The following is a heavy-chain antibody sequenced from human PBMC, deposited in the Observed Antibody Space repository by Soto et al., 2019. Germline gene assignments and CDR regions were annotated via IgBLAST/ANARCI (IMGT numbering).Heavy chain of an antibody. V-gene: IGHV3-23*01. D-gene: IGHD5-18*01. Sequence: EVQLLESGGGLVQPGGSLRLSCAASGFTFSSYAMSWVRQAPGKGLEWVSAISGSGGSTYYADSVKGRFTISRDNSKNTLYRQMNSLRAEDTAVYYCAKDSGGRGIQLWLGDYYYGMDVWGQGTTVTVSS. CDR2: ISGSGGST. CDR3: AKDSGGRGIQLWLGDYYYGMDV. CDR1: GFTFSSYA. J-gene: IGHJ6*02.